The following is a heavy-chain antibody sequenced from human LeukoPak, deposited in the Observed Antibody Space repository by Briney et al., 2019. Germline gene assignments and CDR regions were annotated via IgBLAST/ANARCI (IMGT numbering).Heavy chain of an antibody. CDR2: IYTSGST. CDR1: GGSISSYY. V-gene: IGHV4-4*07. CDR3: ARHSLAVDWFDP. J-gene: IGHJ5*02. Sequence: SETLSLTCTVSGGSISSYYWSWIRQPAGKGLEWIGRIYTSGSTNYNPSLKSRVTMSVDTSKDQFSLKLSSVTAADTAVYYCARHSLAVDWFDPWGQGTLVTVSS.